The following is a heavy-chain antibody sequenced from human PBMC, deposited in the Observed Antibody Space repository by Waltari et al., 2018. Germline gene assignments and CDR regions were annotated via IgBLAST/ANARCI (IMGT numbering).Heavy chain of an antibody. CDR1: GFTFSSYG. V-gene: IGHV3-33*01. CDR2: IWYDGSNK. J-gene: IGHJ4*02. D-gene: IGHD2-2*01. Sequence: QVQLVESGGGVVQPGRSLRLSCAASGFTFSSYGMHWVRQAPGKGLEWVAVIWYDGSNKYYADSVKGRFTISRDNSKNTLYLQMNSLRAEDTAVYYCARDGASTSLDYWGQGTLVTVSS. CDR3: ARDGASTSLDY.